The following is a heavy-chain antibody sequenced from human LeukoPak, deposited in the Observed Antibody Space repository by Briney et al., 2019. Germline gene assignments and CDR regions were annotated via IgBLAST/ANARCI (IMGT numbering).Heavy chain of an antibody. Sequence: SETLSLTCAVYGGSFSGYYWSWIRQPPGKGLEWIGEINHSGSTNYNPSLKSRVTISVDTSKTQFSLKLSAVTAADTAVYYCARGGYYGSGSYYSVGDYWGQGTLVTVSS. J-gene: IGHJ4*02. D-gene: IGHD3-10*01. CDR2: INHSGST. CDR1: GGSFSGYY. V-gene: IGHV4-34*01. CDR3: ARGGYYGSGSYYSVGDY.